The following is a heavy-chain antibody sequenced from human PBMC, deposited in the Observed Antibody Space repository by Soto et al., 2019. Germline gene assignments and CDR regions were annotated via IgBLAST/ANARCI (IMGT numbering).Heavy chain of an antibody. CDR3: AGPYH. Sequence: PSETLSLTCTVSGGSISSYYWSWIRQPPGKGLEWIGYIFYSGSTNYNPSLESRVSISVDTSKNQFSLKLSSVTAADTAVYYFAGPYHWGQGTMVTVSS. V-gene: IGHV4-59*01. CDR1: GGSISSYY. D-gene: IGHD2-2*01. J-gene: IGHJ3*01. CDR2: IFYSGST.